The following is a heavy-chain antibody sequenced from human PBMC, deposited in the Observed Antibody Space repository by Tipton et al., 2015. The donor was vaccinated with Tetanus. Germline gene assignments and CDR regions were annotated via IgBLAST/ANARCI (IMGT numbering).Heavy chain of an antibody. Sequence: SLRLSCAASGFTFSTYSMNWVRQAPGKGLEWVSSIHSSSSYIYYADSVRGRFTISRDNARKSLYLQMSSLRNEDTAVYYCVTGTLRYGAWGQGTLVTVSS. CDR2: IHSSSSYI. D-gene: IGHD3-9*01. V-gene: IGHV3-21*01. CDR3: VTGTLRYGA. J-gene: IGHJ5*02. CDR1: GFTFSTYS.